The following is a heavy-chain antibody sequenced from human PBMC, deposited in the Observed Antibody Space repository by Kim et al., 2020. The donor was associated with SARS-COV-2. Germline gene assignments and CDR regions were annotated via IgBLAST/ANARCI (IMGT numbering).Heavy chain of an antibody. CDR3: ARYDFWSGYSY. D-gene: IGHD3-3*01. Sequence: TNYNPSLKSRVTISVDTSKNQFSLKLSSVTAADTAVYYCARYDFWSGYSYWGQGTLVTVSS. CDR2: T. J-gene: IGHJ4*02. V-gene: IGHV4-34*01.